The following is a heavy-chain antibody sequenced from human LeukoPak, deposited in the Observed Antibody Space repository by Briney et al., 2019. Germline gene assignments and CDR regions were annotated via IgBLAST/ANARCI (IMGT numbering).Heavy chain of an antibody. V-gene: IGHV1-3*01. J-gene: IGHJ5*02. CDR1: GYTFTSHA. Sequence: ASVKVSCKASGYTFTSHAMHWVRQAPGQRLEWMGWINAGNGNTKYSQKFQGRVTITRDTSASTACMELSSLRSEDTAVYYCARDRAAAAGNWFDPWGQGTLVTVSS. D-gene: IGHD6-13*01. CDR3: ARDRAAAAGNWFDP. CDR2: INAGNGNT.